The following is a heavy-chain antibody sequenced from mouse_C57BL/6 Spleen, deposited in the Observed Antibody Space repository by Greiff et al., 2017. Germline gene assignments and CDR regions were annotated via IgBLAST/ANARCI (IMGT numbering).Heavy chain of an antibody. V-gene: IGHV1-39*01. CDR1: GYSFTDYN. CDR3: ARIYGNSFDY. J-gene: IGHJ2*01. Sequence: VHVKQSGPELVKPGASVKISCKASGYSFTDYNMNWVKQSNGKGLEWIGVINPNYGTTSYNQKFKGKATLTVDQSSSTAYMQLNSLTSEDSAVYYCARIYGNSFDYWGQGTTLTVSS. CDR2: INPNYGTT. D-gene: IGHD2-1*01.